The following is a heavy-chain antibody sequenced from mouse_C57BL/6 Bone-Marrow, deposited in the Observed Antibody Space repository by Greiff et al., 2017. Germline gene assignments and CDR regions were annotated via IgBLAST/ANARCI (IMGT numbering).Heavy chain of an antibody. CDR3: TTPIYYDYDGDYYAMDY. D-gene: IGHD2-4*01. V-gene: IGHV14-4*01. J-gene: IGHJ4*01. CDR2: IDPENGDT. CDR1: GFNIKDAY. Sequence: VQLQQSGAELVRPGASVKLSCTASGFNIKDAYMHWVKQRPEQGLEWVGWIDPENGDTEYASKFPGKATITADTSSNTAYLQLSSLTSEDTAVYYCTTPIYYDYDGDYYAMDYWGQGTSVTVSS.